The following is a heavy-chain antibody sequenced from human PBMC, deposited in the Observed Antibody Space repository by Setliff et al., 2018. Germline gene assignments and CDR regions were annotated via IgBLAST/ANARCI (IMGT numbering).Heavy chain of an antibody. CDR2: INHRGST. J-gene: IGHJ4*02. D-gene: IGHD6-6*01. V-gene: IGHV4-34*01. CDR3: ARGRNIAARLLDS. Sequence: SETLSLTCAAYGGTFSDYYWTWIRQPPGKGLEWVGEINHRGSTTYNPSLKSRVTISVDTSKDQFSLKVISMTAADTAVYYCARGRNIAARLLDSWGQGTLGTSPQ. CDR1: GGTFSDYY.